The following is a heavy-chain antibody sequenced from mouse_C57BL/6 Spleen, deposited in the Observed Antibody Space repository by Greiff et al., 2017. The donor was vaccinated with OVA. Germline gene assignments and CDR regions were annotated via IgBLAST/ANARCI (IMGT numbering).Heavy chain of an antibody. D-gene: IGHD1-1*01. CDR3: AREGITTVVATRAMDY. CDR1: GYAFTNYL. V-gene: IGHV1-54*01. Sequence: QVQLQQSGAELVRPGTSVKVSCKASGYAFTNYLIEWVKQRPGQGLEWIGVINPGSGGTNYNEKFKGKATLTADKSSSTAYMQLSSLTSEDSAVYFCAREGITTVVATRAMDYWGQGTSVTVSS. CDR2: INPGSGGT. J-gene: IGHJ4*01.